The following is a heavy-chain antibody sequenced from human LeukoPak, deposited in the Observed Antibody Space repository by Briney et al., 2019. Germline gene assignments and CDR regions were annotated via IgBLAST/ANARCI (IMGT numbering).Heavy chain of an antibody. Sequence: GGSLRLSCEVSGFTFSIYWMHWVRQAPGKGLVWVSRINSDGSSTIYADSVKGRSTISRDNAKNTLYLQMDSLRAEDTAVYYCVRGKTYSFDYWGQGTLITVSS. J-gene: IGHJ4*02. CDR1: GFTFSIYW. V-gene: IGHV3-74*01. CDR3: VRGKTYSFDY. CDR2: INSDGSST.